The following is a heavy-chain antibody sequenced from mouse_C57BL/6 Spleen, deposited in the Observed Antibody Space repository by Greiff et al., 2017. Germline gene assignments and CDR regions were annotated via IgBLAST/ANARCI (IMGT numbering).Heavy chain of an antibody. D-gene: IGHD1-1*01. CDR1: GYTFHDHN. Sequence: EVQLQQSGPELVKPGSSLKMSCKAPGYTFHDHNTHWVKPSHEKSLEWIGYINPNNGGTSYNQKFKGKATLTVNKSSSTAYMELRSLTSEDSAVYYCAREKGYYYGSSRHAMDYWCQGTPVTVSS. CDR3: AREKGYYYGSSRHAMDY. CDR2: INPNNGGT. V-gene: IGHV1-22*01. J-gene: IGHJ4*01.